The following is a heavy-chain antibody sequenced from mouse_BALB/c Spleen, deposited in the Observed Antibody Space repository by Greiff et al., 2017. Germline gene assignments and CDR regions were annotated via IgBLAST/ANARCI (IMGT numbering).Heavy chain of an antibody. CDR1: GFNIKDTY. CDR2: IDPANGNT. D-gene: IGHD2-1*01. J-gene: IGHJ3*01. CDR3: ARPHLPGLRFAY. Sequence: EVQLQQSGAELVRPGALVKLSCKASGFNIKDTYMHWVKQRPEQGLEWIGRIDPANGNTKYDPKFQGKATITADTSSNTAYLQLSSLTSEDTAVYYCARPHLPGLRFAYWGQGTLVTVSA. V-gene: IGHV14-3*02.